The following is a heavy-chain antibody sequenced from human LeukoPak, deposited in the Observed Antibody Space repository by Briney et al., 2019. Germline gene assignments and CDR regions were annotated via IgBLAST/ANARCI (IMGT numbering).Heavy chain of an antibody. V-gene: IGHV1-46*01. CDR3: ARENGSGSYAVPGFDY. Sequence: ASVKVSCXASGYTFTSYYMHWVRQAPGQGLEWMGIINPSGGSTSYAQKFQGRVTMTRGTSTSTVYMELSSLRSEDTAVYYCARENGSGSYAVPGFDYWGQGTLVTVSS. CDR2: INPSGGST. CDR1: GYTFTSYY. J-gene: IGHJ4*02. D-gene: IGHD3-10*01.